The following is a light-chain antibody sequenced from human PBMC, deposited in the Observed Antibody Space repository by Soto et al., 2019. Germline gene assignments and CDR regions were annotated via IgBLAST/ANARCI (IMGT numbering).Light chain of an antibody. J-gene: IGLJ1*01. CDR1: SSSIERNT. V-gene: IGLV1-44*01. CDR3: ATWDDSLNLLYV. Sequence: QSVLTHPPSASWTPGHRVTISCSGDSSSIERNTVSWYQQLPGMAPKLLIYLNSRRPSGVPDRFSGSKSGTSASLAISGLQSEDEAQYYCATWDDSLNLLYVFGTGTKV. CDR2: LNS.